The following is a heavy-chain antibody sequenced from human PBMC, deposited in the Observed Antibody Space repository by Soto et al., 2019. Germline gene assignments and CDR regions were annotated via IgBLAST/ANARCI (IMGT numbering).Heavy chain of an antibody. CDR2: IIPIFGTA. Sequence: QVQLVQSGAEVKKPGSSVKVSCKASGGTFSSYAISWVRQAPGQGLEWMGGIIPIFGTANYAQKFQGRVTIPADESTGTAYMELSSLRSEDTAVYYCARGRYCSSTSCYTYNWFDPWGQGTLVTVSS. CDR1: GGTFSSYA. V-gene: IGHV1-69*01. CDR3: ARGRYCSSTSCYTYNWFDP. J-gene: IGHJ5*02. D-gene: IGHD2-2*02.